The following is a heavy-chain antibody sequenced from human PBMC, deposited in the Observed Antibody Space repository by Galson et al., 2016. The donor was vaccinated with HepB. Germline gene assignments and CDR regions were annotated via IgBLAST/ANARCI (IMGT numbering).Heavy chain of an antibody. Sequence: SLRLSCAASGFTFGTYAMSWVRQAPGKGLEWVSGISGRGESTYYADSVKGRFSISRYNSKNTLYLQMTRLRGGDTALYFCANQVGSCWYEGSWYFDHWGQGTLCTVSS. CDR2: ISGRGEST. CDR1: GFTFGTYA. V-gene: IGHV3-23*01. J-gene: IGHJ4*02. CDR3: ANQVGSCWYEGSWYFDH. D-gene: IGHD6-19*01.